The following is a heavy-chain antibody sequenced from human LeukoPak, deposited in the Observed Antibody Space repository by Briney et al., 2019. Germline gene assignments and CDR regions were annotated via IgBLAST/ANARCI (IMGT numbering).Heavy chain of an antibody. D-gene: IGHD3-22*01. Sequence: PSETLSLTCTVSGDSMSSYYWNFIRQPAGKGLEWIGRIHTSWTTYYNPSLKSRITMSVDTSRNQFSLRLTSVTAADTAVYYCARSGRARRDGSASYWGQGTLVTVSS. CDR2: IHTSWTT. CDR3: ARSGRARRDGSASY. V-gene: IGHV4-4*07. CDR1: GDSMSSYY. J-gene: IGHJ4*02.